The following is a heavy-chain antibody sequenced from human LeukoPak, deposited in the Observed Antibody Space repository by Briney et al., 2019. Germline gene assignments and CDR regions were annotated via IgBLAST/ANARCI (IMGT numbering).Heavy chain of an antibody. J-gene: IGHJ4*02. D-gene: IGHD5-18*01. CDR2: ISYDGSNK. CDR3: ARVGTAMGYFDF. V-gene: IGHV3-30*03. Sequence: GGSLRLSCAASGFTFSTYGMHWVRQAPGKGLEWVAVISYDGSNKYYADSVKGRLTISRDNSKNTLYLQMNSLRAEDTAVYYCARVGTAMGYFDFWGQGTLVTVSS. CDR1: GFTFSTYG.